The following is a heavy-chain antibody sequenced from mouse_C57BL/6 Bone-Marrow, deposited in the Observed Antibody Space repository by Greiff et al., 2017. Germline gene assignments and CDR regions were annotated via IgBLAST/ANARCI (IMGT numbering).Heavy chain of an antibody. D-gene: IGHD1-1*01. CDR1: GFTFSDYG. V-gene: IGHV5-17*01. CDR2: ISSGSSTI. Sequence: EVKLMESGGGLVKPGGSLKLSCAASGFTFSDYGMHWVRQAPEKGLEWVAYISSGSSTIYYADTVKGRFTISRDNAKNNLFLQMTSLRSEDTAMYYCARGGSSPYYYAMDYWGQGTSVTVSS. J-gene: IGHJ4*01. CDR3: ARGGSSPYYYAMDY.